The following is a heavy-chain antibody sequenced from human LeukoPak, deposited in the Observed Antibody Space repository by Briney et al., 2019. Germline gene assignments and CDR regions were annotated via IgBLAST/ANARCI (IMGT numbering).Heavy chain of an antibody. CDR3: ARGTASALFDY. Sequence: PSETLSLTCAVSGYSISSGYYWGWIRQPPGKGLEWIGSIYHSGSTYYNPSLKSRVTISVDTSKNQFSLKLSSVTAADTAVYYCARGTASALFDYWGQGTLVTVSS. CDR2: IYHSGST. CDR1: GYSISSGYY. V-gene: IGHV4-38-2*01. J-gene: IGHJ4*02.